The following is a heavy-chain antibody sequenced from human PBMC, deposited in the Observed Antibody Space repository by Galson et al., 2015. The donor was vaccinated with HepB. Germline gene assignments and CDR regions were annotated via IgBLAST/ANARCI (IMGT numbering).Heavy chain of an antibody. J-gene: IGHJ4*02. V-gene: IGHV3-66*02. CDR3: ARATSSSWYRDPYYFDY. Sequence: SLRLSCAASGFTVSSNYMSWVRQAPGKGLEWVSVIYSGGSTYYADSVKGRFTISRDNSKNTLYLQMNSLRAEDTAVYYCARATSSSWYRDPYYFDYWGQGTLVTVSS. CDR1: GFTVSSNY. D-gene: IGHD6-13*01. CDR2: IYSGGST.